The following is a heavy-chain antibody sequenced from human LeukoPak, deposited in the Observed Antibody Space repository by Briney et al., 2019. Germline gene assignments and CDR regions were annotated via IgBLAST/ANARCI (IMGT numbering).Heavy chain of an antibody. CDR1: GFSFSSYN. D-gene: IGHD5-18*01. J-gene: IGHJ6*03. V-gene: IGHV3-21*01. CDR3: ARESGRGYSYGYYHYYYYMDV. Sequence: GGSLRLSCAASGFSFSSYNMNWVRQTPGKGLEWVSSITSSSTYTFYADSVKGRFTISRDNARNSLYLQMNSLRAEDTAVYYCARESGRGYSYGYYHYYYYMDVWGKGTTVTVSS. CDR2: ITSSSTYT.